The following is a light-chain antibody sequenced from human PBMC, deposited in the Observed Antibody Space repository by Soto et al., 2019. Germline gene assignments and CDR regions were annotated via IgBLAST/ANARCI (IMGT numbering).Light chain of an antibody. CDR2: AAS. J-gene: IGKJ3*01. V-gene: IGKV1-39*01. Sequence: DIQMTQSPSSLSASVGDRVTITCRASQSISTYLHWYQQKAGKAPKVMIHAASSLQSGVPSRVSGSGAGTDFTLTISSLQPEDFGTYYCQQSYSTPFTVAPGNKVDIK. CDR1: QSISTY. CDR3: QQSYSTPFT.